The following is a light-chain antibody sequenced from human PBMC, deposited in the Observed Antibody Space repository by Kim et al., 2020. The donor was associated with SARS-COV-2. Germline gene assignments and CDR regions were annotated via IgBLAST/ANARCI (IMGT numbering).Light chain of an antibody. CDR3: QQNHTYPLT. CDR2: GAS. V-gene: IGKV1-9*01. CDR1: QVIDNM. J-gene: IGKJ5*01. Sequence: GDRVTITCRASQVIDNMLVWYQQKPGKAPKVLIKGASTLHIGVPSRFSGGGFGTDFTLTINNRQPEDFATYYCQQNHTYPLTLGPGTRLEI.